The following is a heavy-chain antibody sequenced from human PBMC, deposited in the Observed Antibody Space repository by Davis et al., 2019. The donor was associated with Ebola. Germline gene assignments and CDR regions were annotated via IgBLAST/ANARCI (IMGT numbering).Heavy chain of an antibody. CDR2: INHSGST. Sequence: SETLSLTCAVYGGSFSGYYWSWIRQPPGKGLEWIGEINHSGSTNYNPSLKSRVTISVDTSKNQFSLKLSSVTAADTAVYYCARHGPAYLDYWGQGTLVTVSS. D-gene: IGHD2-2*01. J-gene: IGHJ4*02. CDR3: ARHGPAYLDY. CDR1: GGSFSGYY. V-gene: IGHV4-34*01.